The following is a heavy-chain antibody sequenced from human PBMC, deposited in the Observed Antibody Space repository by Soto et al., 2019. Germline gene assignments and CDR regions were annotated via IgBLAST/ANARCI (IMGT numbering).Heavy chain of an antibody. J-gene: IGHJ3*02. CDR2: IYTSGST. V-gene: IGHV4-4*07. Sequence: KTSETLSLTCTVSGGSISSYYWSWIRQPAGKGLEWIGRIYTSGSTNYNPSLKSRVTMSVDTSKNQFSLKLSSVTAADTAVYYCARDRRDIVLMVYAPHDAFDIWGQGTMVTVSS. CDR3: ARDRRDIVLMVYAPHDAFDI. D-gene: IGHD2-8*01. CDR1: GGSISSYY.